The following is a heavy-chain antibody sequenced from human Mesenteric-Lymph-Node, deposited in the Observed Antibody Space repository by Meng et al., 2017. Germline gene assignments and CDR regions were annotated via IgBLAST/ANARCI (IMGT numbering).Heavy chain of an antibody. CDR2: FDAENDET. Sequence: ASVKVSCKVSGYTLTELSMHWVRQAPGKGLQWMGGFDAENDETIYAQKFQGRVTMTEDTSIGTAYMELSSLRSEDTAVYYCAREGEVYCSGGSCYSGYFQHWGQGTLVTVSS. V-gene: IGHV1-24*01. CDR3: AREGEVYCSGGSCYSGYFQH. D-gene: IGHD2-15*01. J-gene: IGHJ1*01. CDR1: GYTLTELS.